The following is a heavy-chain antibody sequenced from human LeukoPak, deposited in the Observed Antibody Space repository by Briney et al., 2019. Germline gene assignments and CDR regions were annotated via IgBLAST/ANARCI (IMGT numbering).Heavy chain of an antibody. D-gene: IGHD3-16*02. Sequence: SETLSLTCAVYGGSFSGYYWSWIRQPPGKGLEWIGEINHSGSTNYNPSLKSRVTISVDTSKNQFSLKLNSVTAADTAVYYCARAHYDYVWGSYRLPDYWGQGTLVTVSS. J-gene: IGHJ4*02. V-gene: IGHV4-34*01. CDR3: ARAHYDYVWGSYRLPDY. CDR1: GGSFSGYY. CDR2: INHSGST.